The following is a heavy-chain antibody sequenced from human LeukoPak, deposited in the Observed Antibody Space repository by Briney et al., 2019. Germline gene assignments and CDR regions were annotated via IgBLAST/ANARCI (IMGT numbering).Heavy chain of an antibody. J-gene: IGHJ4*02. Sequence: ASVKVSCKASGYTFTGYYMHWVRQAPGQGLEWMGWINPNSGGTNYAQKFQGRVTMTRDTSISTAYMELSRLRSDDTAVYYCARGVRQQLVQYYFDYWGQGTLVTVSS. CDR2: INPNSGGT. CDR1: GYTFTGYY. CDR3: ARGVRQQLVQYYFDY. V-gene: IGHV1-2*02. D-gene: IGHD6-13*01.